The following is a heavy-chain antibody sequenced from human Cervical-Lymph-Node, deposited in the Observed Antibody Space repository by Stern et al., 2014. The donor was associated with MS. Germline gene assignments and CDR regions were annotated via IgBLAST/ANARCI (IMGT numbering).Heavy chain of an antibody. CDR3: AREATVTTSTNAFDI. J-gene: IGHJ3*02. D-gene: IGHD4-17*01. CDR1: GFTFSSYW. V-gene: IGHV3-7*01. CDR2: IKQDGSEK. Sequence: EMQLVESGGGLVQPGGSLRLSCAASGFTFSSYWMSWVRQAPGTGLEWVANIKQDGSEKYYVDSVKGRFTISRDNAKNSLYLQMNSLRAEDTAVYYCAREATVTTSTNAFDIWGQGTMVTVSS.